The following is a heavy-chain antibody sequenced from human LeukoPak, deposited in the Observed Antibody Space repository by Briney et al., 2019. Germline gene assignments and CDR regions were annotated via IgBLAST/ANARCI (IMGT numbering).Heavy chain of an antibody. D-gene: IGHD6-13*01. CDR3: ARGSHLNSSSWYGGNDY. CDR2: ISSSGSTI. Sequence: GGSLRLFCAASGFTFSSYEMNWVRQAPGKGLEWVSYISSSGSTIYYADSVKGRFTISRDNAKNSLYLQMNSLRAEDTAVYYCARGSHLNSSSWYGGNDYWGQGTLVTVSS. CDR1: GFTFSSYE. J-gene: IGHJ4*02. V-gene: IGHV3-48*03.